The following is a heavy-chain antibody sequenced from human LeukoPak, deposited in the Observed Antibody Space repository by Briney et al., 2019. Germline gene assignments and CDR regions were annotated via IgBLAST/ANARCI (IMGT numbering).Heavy chain of an antibody. CDR2: IYTSGST. J-gene: IGHJ5*02. V-gene: IGHV4-4*07. CDR1: GGSISSHY. CDR3: ARDNSDYGVLNWFDP. D-gene: IGHD4-17*01. Sequence: PSETLSLTCTVSGGSISSHYWSWIRQPAGKGLEWIGRIYTSGSTNYNPSLKGRVTMSVDTSKNQFSLKLSSVTAADTAVYYCARDNSDYGVLNWFDPWGQGTLVTVSS.